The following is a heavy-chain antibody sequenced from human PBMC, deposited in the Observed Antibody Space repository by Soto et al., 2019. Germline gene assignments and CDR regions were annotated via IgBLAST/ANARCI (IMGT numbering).Heavy chain of an antibody. CDR3: ARTYYDFWSGYWRWFDP. CDR2: IYYSGST. CDR1: GGSISGYY. J-gene: IGHJ5*02. V-gene: IGHV4-59*01. D-gene: IGHD3-3*01. Sequence: WETLSLTCTVSGGSISGYYWSWIRQPPGKGLEWIGYIYYSGSTNYNPSLKSRVTISIDTSKNQFSLKLSSVTAADTAVYYCARTYYDFWSGYWRWFDPWGQGTLVTVSS.